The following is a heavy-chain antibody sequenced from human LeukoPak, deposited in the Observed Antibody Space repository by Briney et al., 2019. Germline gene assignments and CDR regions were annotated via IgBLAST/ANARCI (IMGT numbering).Heavy chain of an antibody. V-gene: IGHV4-59*08. CDR1: GGSISSYY. CDR3: ESTTVVTRDPTFSFDP. Sequence: SETLSLTCTVSGGSISSYYWGWIRQPPGKGREWIGYIYYSGRPNYHPSLKSRVTISVATSKNQFSLKLSSVTAADTAVYYCESTTVVTRDPTFSFDPWGQGTLVTASS. D-gene: IGHD4-23*01. J-gene: IGHJ5*02. CDR2: IYYSGRP.